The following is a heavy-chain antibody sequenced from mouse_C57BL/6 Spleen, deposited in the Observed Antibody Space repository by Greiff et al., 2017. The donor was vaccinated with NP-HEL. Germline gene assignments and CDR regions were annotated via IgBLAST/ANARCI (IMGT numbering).Heavy chain of an antibody. V-gene: IGHV5-16*01. CDR1: GFTFSDYY. J-gene: IGHJ3*01. CDR3: GGEGVGFAY. Sequence: VQLKESEGGLVQPGSSMKLSCTASGFTFSDYYMPWVRQVPEKGLEWVANINYDGSSTYYLDSLKSRFIISRDNAKNILYLQMSSLKSEDTATYCCGGEGVGFAYWGQGTLVTVSA. CDR2: INYDGSST.